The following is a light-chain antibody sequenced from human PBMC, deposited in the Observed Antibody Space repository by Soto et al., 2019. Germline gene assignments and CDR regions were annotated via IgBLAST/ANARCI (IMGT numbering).Light chain of an antibody. Sequence: QSALTQPPSASGTPGQRVTISCSGSSSNIGSNNINWYQQLPGTAPKLLIYSSNQRPSGVPDRFSGSKSGTSASLAISGLQSEDEADYYCAAWDDSLKGVVFGGGTKLTVL. V-gene: IGLV1-44*01. J-gene: IGLJ2*01. CDR2: SSN. CDR1: SSNIGSNN. CDR3: AAWDDSLKGVV.